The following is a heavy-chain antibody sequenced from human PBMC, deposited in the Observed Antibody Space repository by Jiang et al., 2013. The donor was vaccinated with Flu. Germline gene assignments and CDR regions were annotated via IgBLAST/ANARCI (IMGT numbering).Heavy chain of an antibody. CDR3: ARVVLRFLEWLLPIPDAFDI. Sequence: SLTCAVYGGSFSGYYWSWIRQPPGKGLEWIGEINHSGSTNYNPSLKSRVTISVDTSKNQFSLKLSSVTAADTAVYYCARVVLRFLEWLLPIPDAFDIWGQGTMVTVSS. J-gene: IGHJ3*02. CDR1: GGSFSGYY. CDR2: INHSGST. V-gene: IGHV4-34*01. D-gene: IGHD3-3*01.